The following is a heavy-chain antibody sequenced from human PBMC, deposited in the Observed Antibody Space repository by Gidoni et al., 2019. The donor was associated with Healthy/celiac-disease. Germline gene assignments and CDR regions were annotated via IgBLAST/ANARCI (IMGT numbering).Heavy chain of an antibody. Sequence: QVQLVESGGGVVQPGRSLRLSCAASGFTFSSYGMHWVGLAPGKGLEWVAVIWFDGSNKYYADSVKGRFTISRDNSKNTLYLQMNSLRAEDTAMYYCARDWRDGDNFLDYWGQGTLVTVSS. CDR1: GFTFSSYG. V-gene: IGHV3-33*01. CDR3: ARDWRDGDNFLDY. J-gene: IGHJ4*02. CDR2: IWFDGSNK. D-gene: IGHD3-3*01.